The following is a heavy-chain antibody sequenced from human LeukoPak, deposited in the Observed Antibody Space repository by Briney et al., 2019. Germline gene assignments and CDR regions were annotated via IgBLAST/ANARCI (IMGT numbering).Heavy chain of an antibody. CDR3: ARASSGWPFDY. V-gene: IGHV3-11*01. CDR2: ISSSGSTI. Sequence: GGSLRLSCAASGFIVSSNQMSWVRQAPGKGLEWVSYISSSGSTIYYADSVKGRFTISRDNAKNSLYLQMNSLRAEDTALYYCARASSGWPFDYWGQGTLVTVSS. D-gene: IGHD6-19*01. J-gene: IGHJ4*02. CDR1: GFIVSSNQ.